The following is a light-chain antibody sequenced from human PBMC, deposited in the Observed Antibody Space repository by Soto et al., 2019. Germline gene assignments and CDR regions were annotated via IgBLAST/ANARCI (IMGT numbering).Light chain of an antibody. V-gene: IGKV3-11*01. J-gene: IGKJ1*01. CDR3: LQHNSYPRT. CDR2: DAS. Sequence: DIVLTQSPATLSLTPGQGASLSCRASKSVGGDLVWYQQHPGQAPRLLIYDASNRATGIPPRFSGSGSGTEFTLTISSLQPEDFATYYCLQHNSYPRTFGQGTKVDIK. CDR1: KSVGGD.